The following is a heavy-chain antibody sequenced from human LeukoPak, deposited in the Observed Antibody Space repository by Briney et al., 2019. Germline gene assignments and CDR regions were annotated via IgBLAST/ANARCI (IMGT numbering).Heavy chain of an antibody. V-gene: IGHV3-23*01. CDR3: AQELSDIFVVRTDS. CDR2: MSAYNDRT. CDR1: GFTFSNTA. Sequence: GGSLRLSCAASGFTFSNTAMSWVRQTPGKGLEWVATMSAYNDRTHYADSVRGRFTVSRDNSKNTLSLQMNSLREDDTAVYYCAQELSDIFVVRTDSWGQGTLVTVSS. J-gene: IGHJ4*02. D-gene: IGHD3-9*01.